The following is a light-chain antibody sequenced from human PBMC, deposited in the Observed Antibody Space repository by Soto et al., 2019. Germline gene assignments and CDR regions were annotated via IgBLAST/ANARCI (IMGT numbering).Light chain of an antibody. V-gene: IGKV1-5*01. Sequence: DIQMTQSPSTLSASVGDRVAITCRASQSVSKRLAWFQQKPGKAPNLLIYDASNLERGVPSRFSGTGSGTEFTLTISSLXXXXXATYYCQQYGGFSWTFGQGTKVEIK. CDR2: DAS. J-gene: IGKJ1*01. CDR1: QSVSKR. CDR3: QQYGGFSWT.